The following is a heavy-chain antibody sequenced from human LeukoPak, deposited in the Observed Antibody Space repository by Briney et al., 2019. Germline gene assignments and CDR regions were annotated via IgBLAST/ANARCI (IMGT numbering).Heavy chain of an antibody. V-gene: IGHV1-69*05. CDR2: IIPIFGTA. CDR3: ARDDDYGDSNFDY. Sequence: GASVKVSCKASGGTFSSYAISWVRQAPGQGLEWMGGIIPIFGTANYAQKLQGRVTMTTDTSTSTAYMELRSLRSDDTAVYYCARDDDYGDSNFDYWGQGTLVTVSS. J-gene: IGHJ4*02. D-gene: IGHD4-17*01. CDR1: GGTFSSYA.